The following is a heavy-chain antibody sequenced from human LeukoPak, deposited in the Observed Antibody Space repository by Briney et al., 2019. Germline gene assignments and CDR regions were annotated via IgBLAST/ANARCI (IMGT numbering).Heavy chain of an antibody. D-gene: IGHD3-10*01. J-gene: IGHJ6*03. CDR1: GYTFTGYY. Sequence: ASVKVSWKASGYTFTGYYIHWVRQAAGQGVEWMGWINPNSGGTNYAQKFQGRVTMTRDTSISTAYMELSGLRSDDTAVYYCAREPYHSRSFRTDYYYMDVWGKGTTVTISS. V-gene: IGHV1-2*02. CDR3: AREPYHSRSFRTDYYYMDV. CDR2: INPNSGGT.